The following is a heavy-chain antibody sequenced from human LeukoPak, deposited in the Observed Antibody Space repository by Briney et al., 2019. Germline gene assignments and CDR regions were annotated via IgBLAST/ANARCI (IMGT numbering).Heavy chain of an antibody. V-gene: IGHV1-46*01. D-gene: IGHD3-22*01. Sequence: ASVKVSCKASGYTFTRHYMHWVRQAPGQGLEWMGIINPSGGSTIYAQKFQGRVTMTRDTSTSTVYMELSSLRSEDTAVYYCARAPANKYDSRLPEDYWGQGTLVTVSS. CDR3: ARAPANKYDSRLPEDY. CDR2: INPSGGST. CDR1: GYTFTRHY. J-gene: IGHJ4*02.